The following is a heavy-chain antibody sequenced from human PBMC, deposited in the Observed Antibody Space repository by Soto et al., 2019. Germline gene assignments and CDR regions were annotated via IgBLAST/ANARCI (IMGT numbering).Heavy chain of an antibody. CDR1: GFTFSSYG. Sequence: ESGGGVVQPGRSLRLSCSASGFTFSSYGMHWVRQAPGKGLEWVAVVSDDGSNKYYADSVKGRFTISRANSKNTLYLQMNSLRAEDTAVYYCAKEWVYDSSGWSFDYWGQGTLVIVSS. CDR2: VSDDGSNK. CDR3: AKEWVYDSSGWSFDY. J-gene: IGHJ4*02. D-gene: IGHD3-22*01. V-gene: IGHV3-30*18.